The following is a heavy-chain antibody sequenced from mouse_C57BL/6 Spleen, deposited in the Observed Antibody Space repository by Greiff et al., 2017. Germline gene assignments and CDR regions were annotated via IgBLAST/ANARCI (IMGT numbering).Heavy chain of an antibody. CDR2: IDPYSGGT. CDR3: ARVPYYGSSYGAKDC. V-gene: IGHV1-72*01. Sequence: QVQLQQPGAELVKPGASVKLSCKASGYTFTSYWMHWVKQRPGRGLEWIGRIDPYSGGTNYKEKFKSKATLTVDKPSSTAYMQLSSLTSEDSAVDFCARVPYYGSSYGAKDCWGRGTSVAVSS. CDR1: GYTFTSYW. J-gene: IGHJ4*01. D-gene: IGHD1-1*01.